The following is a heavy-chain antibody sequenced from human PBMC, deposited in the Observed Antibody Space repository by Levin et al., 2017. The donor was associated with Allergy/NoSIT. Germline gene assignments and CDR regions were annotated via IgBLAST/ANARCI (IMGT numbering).Heavy chain of an antibody. J-gene: IGHJ3*02. D-gene: IGHD3-9*01. Sequence: SETLSLTCTVSGDSISSSSYYWAWIRQPPGKGLEWIGSIYDSGNTYYNPSLKSRVTISVDTSKNQFSLKLRSVTAADTAVYYCARGSMYYDILTGYYSDAFDTWGQGTMVIVSS. V-gene: IGHV4-39*01. CDR1: GDSISSSSYY. CDR3: ARGSMYYDILTGYYSDAFDT. CDR2: IYDSGNT.